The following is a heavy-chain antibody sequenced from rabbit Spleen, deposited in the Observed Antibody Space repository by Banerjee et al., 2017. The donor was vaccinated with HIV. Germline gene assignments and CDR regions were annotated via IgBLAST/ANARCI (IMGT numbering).Heavy chain of an antibody. D-gene: IGHD4-1*01. CDR1: GVSFTNNNY. CDR2: IDTGRSGST. Sequence: QSLEESGGDLVKPGASLTLTCTASGVSFTNNNYMCWVRHAPGKGLEWIACIDTGRSGSTYFAGWAKGRCTISKTASTTVTLQMTRLTAADTATYFCARDLAGVIGWNFNLWGPGTLVTVS. CDR3: ARDLAGVIGWNFNL. J-gene: IGHJ4*01. V-gene: IGHV1S40*01.